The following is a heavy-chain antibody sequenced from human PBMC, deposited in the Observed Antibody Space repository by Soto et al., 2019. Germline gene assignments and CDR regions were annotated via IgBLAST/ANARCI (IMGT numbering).Heavy chain of an antibody. CDR2: IYYNVNI. J-gene: IGHJ4*02. V-gene: IGHV4-59*08. CDR3: ARHDGRGWPFDH. Sequence: TSETLSLTCTVSGGSISSYYWSWIRQPPGKGLEWIGYIYYNVNINYSPSFQGHVTISADKSVSTAYLQWSSLKASDSAMYYCARHDGRGWPFDHWGLGTLVTVSS. CDR1: GGSISSYY. D-gene: IGHD6-19*01.